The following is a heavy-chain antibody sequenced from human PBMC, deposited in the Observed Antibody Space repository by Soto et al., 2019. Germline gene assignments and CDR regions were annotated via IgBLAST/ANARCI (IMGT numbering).Heavy chain of an antibody. CDR2: INPGNGDT. D-gene: IGHD2-15*01. Sequence: ASVKVSCKASGYTFTTYTLLWVRQAPGQRLEWMAWINPGNGDTKYSQNFQGRVTTTRDTSASTAYMEMSSLRSEDTAAYYCARDGSGIVVVVAAKTDAFDIWGQGTMVTVSS. J-gene: IGHJ3*02. CDR1: GYTFTTYT. V-gene: IGHV1-3*01. CDR3: ARDGSGIVVVVAAKTDAFDI.